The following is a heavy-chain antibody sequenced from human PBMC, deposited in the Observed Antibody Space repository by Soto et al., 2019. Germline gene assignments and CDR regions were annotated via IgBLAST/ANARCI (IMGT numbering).Heavy chain of an antibody. Sequence: GESLKISCKGSGYTFTSYWIGWVRQMPGKGLEWMGIIYPGDSDTRYSPSFQGQVTISADKSISTAYLQWSSLKASDSSMYFCARRHTSSSGEWFDPWGQGTLVTVS. CDR1: GYTFTSYW. CDR3: ARRHTSSSGEWFDP. CDR2: IYPGDSDT. D-gene: IGHD6-6*01. J-gene: IGHJ5*02. V-gene: IGHV5-51*01.